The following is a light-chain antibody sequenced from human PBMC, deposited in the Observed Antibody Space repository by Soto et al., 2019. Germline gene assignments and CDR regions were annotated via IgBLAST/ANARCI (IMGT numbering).Light chain of an antibody. CDR3: QQYGSSSWT. J-gene: IGKJ1*01. V-gene: IGKV3-20*01. Sequence: EIVLTQSPAILSMSPGERATLSCRASQSVSSSYLAWYQQKPGQPPRLVMYATSSRATGIPARFSGSGSGTDFTLTISRLEPEDFAVYYCQQYGSSSWTFGQGTKVDIK. CDR1: QSVSSSY. CDR2: ATS.